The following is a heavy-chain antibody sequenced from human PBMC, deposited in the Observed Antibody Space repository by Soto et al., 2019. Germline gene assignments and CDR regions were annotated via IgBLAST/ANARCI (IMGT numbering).Heavy chain of an antibody. Sequence: PSETLCLTCSFSVGTISVYYWTWIRQPAGKGLEWIGRIYRSGNNKYNPSLQSRVTMSLDTSNNQFSLRLTSVTAADTAVYYCARGQRFPDWFDPWGQGTLVTVSS. D-gene: IGHD3-3*01. CDR1: VGTISVYY. J-gene: IGHJ5*02. CDR2: IYRSGNN. V-gene: IGHV4-4*07. CDR3: ARGQRFPDWFDP.